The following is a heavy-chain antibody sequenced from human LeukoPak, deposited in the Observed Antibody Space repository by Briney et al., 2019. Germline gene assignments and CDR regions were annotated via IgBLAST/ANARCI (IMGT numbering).Heavy chain of an antibody. J-gene: IGHJ4*02. CDR3: ARWGPVAGVDY. D-gene: IGHD6-19*01. CDR1: GRSISSYY. CDR2: IYYSGST. Sequence: SETLSLTCTVSGRSISSYYWSWIRQPPGKGLEWIGYIYYSGSTNYNPSLKSRVTISVDTPKNQFSLKLSSVAAADTAVYYCARWGPVAGVDYWGQGTLVTVSS. V-gene: IGHV4-59*01.